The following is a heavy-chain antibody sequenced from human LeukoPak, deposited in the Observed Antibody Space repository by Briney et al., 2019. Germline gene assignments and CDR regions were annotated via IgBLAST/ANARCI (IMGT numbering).Heavy chain of an antibody. CDR1: GFTFSSYW. J-gene: IGHJ4*02. Sequence: PGGSLRLSCTACGFTFSSYWMHRVRQAPGKGLVWVSRINSDGSSTSYADSVKGRFTISRDNAKNTLYLQMNSLRAEDTAVYYCARESSVGAHKTFDYWGQGTLVTVSS. CDR2: INSDGSST. V-gene: IGHV3-74*01. CDR3: ARESSVGAHKTFDY. D-gene: IGHD1-26*01.